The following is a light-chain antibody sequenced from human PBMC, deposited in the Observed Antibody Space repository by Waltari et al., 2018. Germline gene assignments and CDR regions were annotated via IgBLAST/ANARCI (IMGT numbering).Light chain of an antibody. CDR1: QSVSSSY. J-gene: IGKJ1*01. V-gene: IGKV3-20*01. CDR2: GAS. Sequence: DIVLTQSQGTLSLSPGERATLSCRSSQSVSSSYLAWYQQKPGQAPRLLIYGASSRATGIPDRFSGSGSGTDFTLTISRLEPEDFAVYYCQQYGSSPQTFGQGTKVEIK. CDR3: QQYGSSPQT.